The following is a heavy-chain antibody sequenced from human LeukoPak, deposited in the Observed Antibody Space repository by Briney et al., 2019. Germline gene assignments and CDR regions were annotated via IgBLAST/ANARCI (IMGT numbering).Heavy chain of an antibody. D-gene: IGHD5-18*01. CDR2: IIPVLNIT. CDR1: GGTFSSSA. V-gene: IGHV1-69*04. CDR3: ARDQGLTAPPPYGLDV. J-gene: IGHJ6*02. Sequence: GASVKVSCKTSGGTFSSSAITWVRQAPGQGLEWMGRIIPVLNITTYAQKFQGSVTITADTPTSTVYMELSSLRSEETAVYYCARDQGLTAPPPYGLDVWGQGTTVIVSS.